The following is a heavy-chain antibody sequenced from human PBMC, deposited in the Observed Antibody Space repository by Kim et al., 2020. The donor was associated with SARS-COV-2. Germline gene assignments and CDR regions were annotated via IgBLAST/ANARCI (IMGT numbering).Heavy chain of an antibody. D-gene: IGHD1-7*01. Sequence: RVTISVDTSKNQFSLKLSSVTAADTAVYYCARLFFPGITGTTAYYGMDVWGQGTTVTVSS. CDR3: ARLFFPGITGTTAYYGMDV. J-gene: IGHJ6*02. V-gene: IGHV4-39*01.